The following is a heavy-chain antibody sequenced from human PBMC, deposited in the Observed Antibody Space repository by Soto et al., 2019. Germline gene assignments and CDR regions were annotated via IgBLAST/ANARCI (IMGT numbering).Heavy chain of an antibody. CDR3: ARGGGVGVAGSAAFDM. J-gene: IGHJ3*02. CDR2: INPATGAA. V-gene: IGHV1-2*02. D-gene: IGHD3-3*01. CDR1: GYPVTAYY. Sequence: QLHLVQSGAVVKKPGASVTVSCSASGYPVTAYYMHWVRQAPVRGLEWMGGINPATGAAKYTQTFPGRVTMTRDTSTSTVFMELSGLTSEDTAVFYCARGGGVGVAGSAAFDMWGQGTLVTVSS.